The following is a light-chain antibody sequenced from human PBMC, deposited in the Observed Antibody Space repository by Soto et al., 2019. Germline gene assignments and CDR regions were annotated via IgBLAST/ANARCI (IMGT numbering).Light chain of an antibody. CDR3: QQYNSYPLT. CDR1: QDIKKY. V-gene: IGKV1-16*02. Sequence: DIQMTQSPSSLSAFVGDRVTITCRASQDIKKYLAWFQQKPGKAPKSLIYGASSLHRGVPSKFTDSGSGTHFTLTISSLQPEDFATYYCQQYNSYPLTFGGGTKVEI. J-gene: IGKJ4*01. CDR2: GAS.